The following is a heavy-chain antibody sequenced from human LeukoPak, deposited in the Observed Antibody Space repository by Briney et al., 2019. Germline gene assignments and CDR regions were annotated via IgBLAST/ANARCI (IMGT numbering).Heavy chain of an antibody. J-gene: IGHJ4*02. V-gene: IGHV3-23*01. CDR1: GFTFSSYA. Sequence: GGSLRLSCAASGFTFSSYAMSWVRQAPGKGLEWVSAISGSGGSTYYADSVKGRFTISRDNSKNMLYLQMNSLRAEDTAVYYCAKDRLGYCSGGSCYYFDYWGQGTLVTVSS. CDR3: AKDRLGYCSGGSCYYFDY. D-gene: IGHD2-15*01. CDR2: ISGSGGST.